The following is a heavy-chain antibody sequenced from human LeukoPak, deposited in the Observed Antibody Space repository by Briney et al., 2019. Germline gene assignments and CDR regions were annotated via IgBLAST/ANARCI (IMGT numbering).Heavy chain of an antibody. D-gene: IGHD3-3*01. V-gene: IGHV1-2*02. CDR2: TNSNSGGT. Sequence: GASVKVSCKASGYTFTGYYMHWVRQAPGQGLEWMGWTNSNSGGTNYAQKFQGRVTITRNTSISTAYMELSSLRSEDTAVYYCARGGVYYDFWSGYHDAFDIWGQGTMVTVSS. CDR1: GYTFTGYY. CDR3: ARGGVYYDFWSGYHDAFDI. J-gene: IGHJ3*02.